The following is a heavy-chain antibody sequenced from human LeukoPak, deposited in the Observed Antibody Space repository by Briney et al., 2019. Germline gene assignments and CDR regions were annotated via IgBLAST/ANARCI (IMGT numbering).Heavy chain of an antibody. CDR1: GFTVSSNY. CDR3: ARGDSLCGGDCYENDY. D-gene: IGHD2-21*01. V-gene: IGHV3-66*02. Sequence: PGGSLRLSCAASGFTVSSNYMSWVRQAPGKGLEWVAVIYSSGSTYYAHSLKGRFTISIDNSKNQFYLKMSSLIAEDTAVYYCARGDSLCGGDCYENDYWGQGTLVSVSS. J-gene: IGHJ4*02. CDR2: IYSSGST.